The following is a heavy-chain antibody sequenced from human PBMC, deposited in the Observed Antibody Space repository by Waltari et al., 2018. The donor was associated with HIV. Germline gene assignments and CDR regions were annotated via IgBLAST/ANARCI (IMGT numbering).Heavy chain of an antibody. CDR2: ISSSSSTR. V-gene: IGHV3-48*01. D-gene: IGHD5-12*01. Sequence: QLVDSAAGLVQPGGSLTPSCPAPGFTFSSYRRTWVRQAPGKGLGWVSYISSSSSTRYYADSVKGRFTISRDNAKNSLYLQMNSLRAEDTAVYYCARVGGATWAFDIWGQGTMVTVSS. CDR3: ARVGGATWAFDI. J-gene: IGHJ3*02. CDR1: GFTFSSYR.